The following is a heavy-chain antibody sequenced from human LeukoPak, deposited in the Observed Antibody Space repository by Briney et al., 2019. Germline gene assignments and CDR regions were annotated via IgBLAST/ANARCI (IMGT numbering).Heavy chain of an antibody. CDR3: ARADIVVVPAAISCWFDP. V-gene: IGHV4-59*01. CDR1: GGSISSYY. CDR2: IYTSGST. Sequence: SETLSLTCTVSGGSISSYYWSWIRQPPGKGLEWIGYIYTSGSTNYNPSLKSRVTISVDTSKNQFSLKLSSVTAADTAVYYCARADIVVVPAAISCWFDPWGQGTLVTVSS. D-gene: IGHD2-2*02. J-gene: IGHJ5*02.